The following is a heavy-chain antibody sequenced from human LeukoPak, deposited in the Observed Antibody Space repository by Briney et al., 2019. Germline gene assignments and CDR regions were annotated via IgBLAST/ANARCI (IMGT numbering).Heavy chain of an antibody. CDR2: IYYSGST. Sequence: PSETLSLTCTVSGGSISSSSYYWGWIRQPPGKGLEWIGSIYYSGSTYYNPSLKSRVTISVDTSKNQFSLKLSSVTAADTAVYYCVRESAYDSGWVTRWFDPWGQGTLVTVSS. CDR3: VRESAYDSGWVTRWFDP. D-gene: IGHD6-19*01. J-gene: IGHJ5*02. V-gene: IGHV4-39*02. CDR1: GGSISSSSYY.